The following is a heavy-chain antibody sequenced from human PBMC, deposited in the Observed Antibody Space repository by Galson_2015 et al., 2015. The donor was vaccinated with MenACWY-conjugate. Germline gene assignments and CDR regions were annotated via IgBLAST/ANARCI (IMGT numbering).Heavy chain of an antibody. Sequence: SVKVSCKASGYTFTGYYMHWVRQAPGQGLEWMGWINPNSGGTNYAQKFQGWVTMTRDTSISTAYMELSRLRSDDTAVYYCARELSYYYDSSGYFASDIWGQGTMVTVSS. V-gene: IGHV1-2*04. J-gene: IGHJ3*02. CDR3: ARELSYYYDSSGYFASDI. D-gene: IGHD3-22*01. CDR2: INPNSGGT. CDR1: GYTFTGYY.